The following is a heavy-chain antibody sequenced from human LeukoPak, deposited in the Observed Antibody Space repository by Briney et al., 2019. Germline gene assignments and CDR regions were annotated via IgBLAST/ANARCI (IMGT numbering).Heavy chain of an antibody. J-gene: IGHJ4*02. CDR3: ARDPGYSYGFDY. D-gene: IGHD5-18*01. Sequence: GGSLRLSCAASGFTFDDYAMHWVRQAPGKGLVWVSRINTDGSSRSYSDSVKGRFTISRDNAKNTLYLQMNSLRAEDTAVYYCARDPGYSYGFDYWGQGTLVTVSS. V-gene: IGHV3-74*01. CDR1: GFTFDDYA. CDR2: INTDGSSR.